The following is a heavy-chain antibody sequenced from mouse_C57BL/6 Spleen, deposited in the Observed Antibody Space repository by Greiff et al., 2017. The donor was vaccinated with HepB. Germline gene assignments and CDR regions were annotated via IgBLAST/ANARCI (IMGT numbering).Heavy chain of an antibody. D-gene: IGHD4-1*01. Sequence: EVQLQQSGAELVRPGASVKLSCTASGFNIKDDYMHWVKQRPEQGLEWIGWIDPENGDTEYASKFQGKATITADKSSNTAYLQLRSLTSEDTAVYYCTTLNWDLFAYWGQGTLVTVSA. J-gene: IGHJ3*01. V-gene: IGHV14-4*01. CDR1: GFNIKDDY. CDR3: TTLNWDLFAY. CDR2: IDPENGDT.